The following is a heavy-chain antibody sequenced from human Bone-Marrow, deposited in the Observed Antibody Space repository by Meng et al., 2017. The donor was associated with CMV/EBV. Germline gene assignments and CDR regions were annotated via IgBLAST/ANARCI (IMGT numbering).Heavy chain of an antibody. V-gene: IGHV3-13*01. CDR1: GFTFSSND. CDR2: IGTAGDT. J-gene: IGHJ4*02. Sequence: ETLSLTCAASGFTFSSNDMHWVRQTTGKGLEWVSAIGTAGDTYYPGSVKGRFTISRENAKNSFYLQMNSLRAGDTAVYYCAREGAPYYYDSSGHIDYWGQGTLVTVSS. CDR3: AREGAPYYYDSSGHIDY. D-gene: IGHD3-22*01.